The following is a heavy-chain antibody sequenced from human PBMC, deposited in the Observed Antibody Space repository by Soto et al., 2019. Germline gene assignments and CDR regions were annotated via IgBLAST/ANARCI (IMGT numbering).Heavy chain of an antibody. J-gene: IGHJ5*02. CDR2: IYYSGST. D-gene: IGHD2-15*01. CDR1: GGSISSGGYY. Sequence: QVQLQESGPGLVKPSQTLSLTCTVSGGSISSGGYYWSWIRQHPGKGLEWIGYIYYSGSTYYNPSLKSRVTISVDTSKNQFSLKLSSVTAADTAVYYCARDGTYCSGGSCYSRDWFAPWGQGTLVTVSS. CDR3: ARDGTYCSGGSCYSRDWFAP. V-gene: IGHV4-31*03.